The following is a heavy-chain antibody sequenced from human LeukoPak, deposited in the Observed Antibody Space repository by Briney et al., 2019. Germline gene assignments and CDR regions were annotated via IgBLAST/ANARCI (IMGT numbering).Heavy chain of an antibody. CDR1: GGSFSGYY. Sequence: SETLSLTCNVSGGSFSGYYWTWIRQPPGKGLEWIGYIDYSGSTDYNPSLKSRVTTSIDTSKNQFSLKLSSVTAADTAVYYCARVKGYYDSSGYTNWFDPWGQGTLVTVSS. CDR2: IDYSGST. J-gene: IGHJ5*02. V-gene: IGHV4-59*01. D-gene: IGHD3-22*01. CDR3: ARVKGYYDSSGYTNWFDP.